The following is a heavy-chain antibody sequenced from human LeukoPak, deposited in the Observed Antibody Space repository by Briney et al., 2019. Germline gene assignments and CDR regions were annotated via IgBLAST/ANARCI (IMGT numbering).Heavy chain of an antibody. CDR3: ARGALIVVVPAAIPYYYGMDV. CDR1: GGTFSSYA. V-gene: IGHV1-69*13. J-gene: IGHJ6*02. D-gene: IGHD2-2*02. CDR2: IIPIFGTA. Sequence: SVKVSCKASGGTFSSYAISWVRQAPGQGLEWMGGIIPIFGTANYAQKFQGRVTITVDESTSTAYMELSSLRSEDTAVYYCARGALIVVVPAAIPYYYGMDVWGQGTTVTVSS.